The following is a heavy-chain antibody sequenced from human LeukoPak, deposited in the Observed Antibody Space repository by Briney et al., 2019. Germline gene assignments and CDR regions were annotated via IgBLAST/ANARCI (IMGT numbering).Heavy chain of an antibody. D-gene: IGHD3-10*01. CDR2: ISGYNGNT. Sequence: ASVKVSCKASGYTFTSYGISWVRQAPGQGLEWMGWISGYNGNTNYAQKLQGRVTLTTDTSTSTAYMEMSRLRSDDKAVYYCARSVLLWFGDPNNWFDPWGQGTLVTVSS. J-gene: IGHJ5*02. CDR1: GYTFTSYG. CDR3: ARSVLLWFGDPNNWFDP. V-gene: IGHV1-18*01.